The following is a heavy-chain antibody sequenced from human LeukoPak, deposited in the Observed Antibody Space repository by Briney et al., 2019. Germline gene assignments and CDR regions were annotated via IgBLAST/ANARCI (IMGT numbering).Heavy chain of an antibody. D-gene: IGHD6-19*01. CDR1: GLTLSNSA. J-gene: IGHJ3*02. CDR2: VSRSGENT. V-gene: IGHV3-23*01. Sequence: GGSLRLFCAASGLTLSNSAMGGVRQARGRGLEWVSIVSRSGENTYYADSVKGRFTVSRDSSKNTLYVQMNSLRAEDTAIYYCARVQGLIDPFDIWGQGTLVTVSS. CDR3: ARVQGLIDPFDI.